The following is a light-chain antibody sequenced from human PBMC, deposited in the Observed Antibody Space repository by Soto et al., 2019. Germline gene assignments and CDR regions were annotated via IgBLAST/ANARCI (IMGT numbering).Light chain of an antibody. CDR1: QGVGTY. J-gene: IGKJ4*01. CDR2: DAS. V-gene: IGKV3-11*01. Sequence: EIVLTQAPATLSLSPGERATLSCRASQGVGTYLHWYQQRPGQTPRLLIYDASNRATGIPVRFSGSGSGTDFILTINSLAPEDFAVYYCRHRMNWPTFGGGTKVEIK. CDR3: RHRMNWPT.